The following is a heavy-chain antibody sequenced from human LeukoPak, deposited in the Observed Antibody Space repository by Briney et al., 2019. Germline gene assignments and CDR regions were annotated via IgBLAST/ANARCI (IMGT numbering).Heavy chain of an antibody. J-gene: IGHJ5*02. CDR3: ARGASDSGSYYTYNWFDP. CDR1: GYTFNSSY. V-gene: IGHV1-46*02. D-gene: IGHD3-10*01. Sequence: ASVKVSCKASGYTFNSSYMHWVRQAPGQGLEWMGIINPSDDSTRYAQKFQGRVTMTKDTSTNTVYMHLSSLSSDDTAVYYCARGASDSGSYYTYNWFDPWGQGTLVTVSS. CDR2: INPSDDST.